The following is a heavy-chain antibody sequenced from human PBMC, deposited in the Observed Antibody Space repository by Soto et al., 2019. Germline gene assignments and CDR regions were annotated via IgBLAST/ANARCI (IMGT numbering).Heavy chain of an antibody. CDR1: GGSISSGGYS. V-gene: IGHV4-30-2*05. CDR3: ARDDSGFSGSHYIDYFNY. CDR2: MYHSGST. Sequence: SETLSLTCAVSGGSISSGGYSWSWIRQPPGKGLEWIGYMYHSGSTYYNPSLKSRVTISIDTSAGTVYMQLSSLTSEDTAVYYCARDDSGFSGSHYIDYFNYWGQGALVTVSS. D-gene: IGHD1-26*01. J-gene: IGHJ4*02.